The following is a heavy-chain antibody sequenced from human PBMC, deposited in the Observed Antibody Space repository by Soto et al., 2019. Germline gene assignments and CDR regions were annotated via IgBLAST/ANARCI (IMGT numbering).Heavy chain of an antibody. J-gene: IGHJ4*02. D-gene: IGHD2-2*01. CDR3: AREGGMYHLDY. Sequence: EVQLVESGGGLVQPGGSLRLSCAASGFTLSGHEMNWVRQAPGKGLEWVSYISSSGNLIYYADSVKGRFTISKDNAKNSLYLQMDSLRAEDTAVYYCAREGGMYHLDYWGQGTLVTVSS. V-gene: IGHV3-48*03. CDR2: ISSSGNLI. CDR1: GFTLSGHE.